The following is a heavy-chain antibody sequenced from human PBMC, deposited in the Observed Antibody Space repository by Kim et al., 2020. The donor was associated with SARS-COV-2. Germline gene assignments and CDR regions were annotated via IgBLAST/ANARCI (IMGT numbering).Heavy chain of an antibody. D-gene: IGHD3-10*01. J-gene: IGHJ4*02. Sequence: LKRRVTISVDTTKTQFSLKLRSVTAADTAVYYCARGYLLWFGELCLDYWGQGTLVTVSS. CDR3: ARGYLLWFGELCLDY. V-gene: IGHV4-39*01.